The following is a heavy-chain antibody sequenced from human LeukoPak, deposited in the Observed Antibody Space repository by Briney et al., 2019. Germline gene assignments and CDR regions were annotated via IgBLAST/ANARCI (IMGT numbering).Heavy chain of an antibody. D-gene: IGHD2-2*01. J-gene: IGHJ6*03. Sequence: GASVKVSCKASGGTFSSYAISWVRQAPGQGLEWMGGIIPIFGTANYAQKFQGRVTITADESTSTAYMELSSLRSEDTAVYYCAREDVVVPAAENYYYYYMDVWGKGTTVTVSS. CDR1: GGTFSSYA. CDR2: IIPIFGTA. V-gene: IGHV1-69*13. CDR3: AREDVVVPAAENYYYYYMDV.